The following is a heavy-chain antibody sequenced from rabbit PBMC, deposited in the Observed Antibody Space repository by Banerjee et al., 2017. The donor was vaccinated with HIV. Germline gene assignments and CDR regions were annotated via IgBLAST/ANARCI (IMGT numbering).Heavy chain of an antibody. D-gene: IGHD7-1*01. Sequence: QSLEESGGDLVKPEGSLTLTCTASGFSFSSSYYMCWVRQAPGKGLEWIGGVYNGSSGDTYYTSWAKGRFTISKTSSTTVTLQMTSLTAADTATYFCARGVRYSDSYGMDLWGPGTLVTVS. CDR2: VYNGSSGDT. CDR1: GFSFSSSYY. CDR3: ARGVRYSDSYGMDL. J-gene: IGHJ6*01. V-gene: IGHV1S40*01.